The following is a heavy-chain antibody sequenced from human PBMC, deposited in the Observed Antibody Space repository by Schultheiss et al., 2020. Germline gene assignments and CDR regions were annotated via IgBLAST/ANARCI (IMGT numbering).Heavy chain of an antibody. CDR2: VYYSGST. Sequence: SETLSLTCTVSGGSISSYYWSWIRQPPRKELEWIGYVYYSGSTYYNPSLKSRVTISVDTSKNQFSLKVSSVTAADTAVYYCARSPPVLRYFGRMDVWGQGTTVTVSS. CDR1: GGSISSYY. J-gene: IGHJ6*02. V-gene: IGHV4-59*08. CDR3: ARSPPVLRYFGRMDV. D-gene: IGHD3-9*01.